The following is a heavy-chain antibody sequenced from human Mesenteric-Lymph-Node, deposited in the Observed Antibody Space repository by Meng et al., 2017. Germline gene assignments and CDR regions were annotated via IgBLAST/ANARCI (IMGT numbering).Heavy chain of an antibody. CDR1: GGSFSGYY. D-gene: IGHD5-12*01. CDR3: ARGGYSGYAD. J-gene: IGHJ4*02. CDR2: INHSGST. V-gene: IGHV4-34*01. Sequence: QVQLQQWGARLLKSSETLSLTCAVYGGSFSGYYWSWIRQPPGKGLEWIGEINHSGSTNYNPPLKSRVTISVDTSKNQFSLKLSSVTAADTAFYYCARGGYSGYADWGQGTLVTVSS.